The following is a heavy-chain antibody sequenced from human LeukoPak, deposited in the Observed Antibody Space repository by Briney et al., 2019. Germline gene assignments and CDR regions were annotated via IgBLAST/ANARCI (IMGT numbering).Heavy chain of an antibody. CDR1: GFTFDDFA. CDR3: ARVPASAISTFPRFDY. J-gene: IGHJ4*02. CDR2: ISYNGGIT. V-gene: IGHV3-20*04. Sequence: GGSLRLSCAASGFTFDDFAMSWIRQAPGKGLEWVSGISYNGGITGYGDSVKGRSTISRDNAKNSLYLQMNSLRAEDTALYYCARVPASAISTFPRFDYWGQGTLVTVSS. D-gene: IGHD2-2*01.